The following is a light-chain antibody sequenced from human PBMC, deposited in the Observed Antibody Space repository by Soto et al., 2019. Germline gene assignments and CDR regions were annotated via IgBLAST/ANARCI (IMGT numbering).Light chain of an antibody. J-gene: IGLJ3*02. CDR1: SGDIGFYNY. CDR3: TSYAGSNNLV. Sequence: QSVLTQPPSASGSPGQSVTISCTGTSGDIGFYNYVSWYQQHPDKAPKLMIYDVNKRPSGVPDRFSGSKSGNTASLTVSGLQAEDEADYYCTSYAGSNNLVFGGGTKVTVL. V-gene: IGLV2-8*01. CDR2: DVN.